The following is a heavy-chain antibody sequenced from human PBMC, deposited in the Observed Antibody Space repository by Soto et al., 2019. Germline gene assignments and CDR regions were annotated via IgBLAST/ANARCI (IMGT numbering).Heavy chain of an antibody. CDR3: ARLVVVAPVANV. CDR2: IFYTGTT. D-gene: IGHD2-21*01. Sequence: SETLSLTCSVSGGSVSYNSYYWGWIRQPPGKGLEWVGGIFYTGTTYYNPSLKDRLSISVDTSKNSFPLNLTSVTAADTAVYFCARLVVVAPVANVWGQGALVTSPQ. J-gene: IGHJ4*02. V-gene: IGHV4-39*01. CDR1: GGSVSYNSYY.